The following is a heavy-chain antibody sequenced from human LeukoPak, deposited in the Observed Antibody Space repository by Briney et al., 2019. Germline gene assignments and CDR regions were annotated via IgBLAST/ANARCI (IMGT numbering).Heavy chain of an antibody. Sequence: GGSLRLSCAASGFTFSSYWMSWVRQAPGKGLEWVANIKGDGSQKYYVDSVKGRFTICRDNDQNSLYLQMNRLRSEDPGVYLCARSGRYYDSSGYVSDGAFDIWGQGPMVPVSS. J-gene: IGHJ3*02. D-gene: IGHD3-22*01. CDR1: GFTFSSYW. V-gene: IGHV3-7*01. CDR3: ARSGRYYDSSGYVSDGAFDI. CDR2: IKGDGSQK.